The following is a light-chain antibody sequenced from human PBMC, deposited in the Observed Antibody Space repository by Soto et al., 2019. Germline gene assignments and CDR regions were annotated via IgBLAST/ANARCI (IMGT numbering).Light chain of an antibody. CDR2: KAS. J-gene: IGKJ4*01. Sequence: DIQMTQSPSTLSASVGDRVTITCRASQSISSWLAWYQQKPGKAPKLLIYKASSLESGVPSRFSGSGSGTEFTLTISRLEPEDFAVYYCQQYASSPLLTFGGGTKVDI. V-gene: IGKV1-5*03. CDR1: QSISSW. CDR3: QQYASSPLLT.